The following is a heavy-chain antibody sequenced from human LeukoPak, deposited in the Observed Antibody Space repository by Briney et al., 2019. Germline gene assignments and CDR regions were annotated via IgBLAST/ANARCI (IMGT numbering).Heavy chain of an antibody. Sequence: GESLKISCQGSGSRFSNYWIAWVRQMPGKGLEWMGIIYPGDSDTRYTPSFQGQVTISADKSISTAYLQWSSLKASDTAMFYCARLLKMGATNSPFDYWGQGTLVTVSS. J-gene: IGHJ4*02. D-gene: IGHD1-26*01. CDR1: GSRFSNYW. V-gene: IGHV5-51*01. CDR3: ARLLKMGATNSPFDY. CDR2: IYPGDSDT.